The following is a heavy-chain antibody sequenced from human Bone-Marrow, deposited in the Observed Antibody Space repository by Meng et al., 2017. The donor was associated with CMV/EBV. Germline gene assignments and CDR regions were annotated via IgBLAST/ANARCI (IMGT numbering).Heavy chain of an antibody. Sequence: SETLSLTCTVSGGSVSSGSYYWSWIRQPPGKGLEFIGFMYYSGSTNYNPSLKSRVTISVDTSKNQFSLTLNSVTAADTAVYYCARALPGGAVDYWGQGTLVTVSS. D-gene: IGHD1-26*01. CDR1: GGSVSSGSYY. V-gene: IGHV4-61*01. CDR3: ARALPGGAVDY. J-gene: IGHJ4*02. CDR2: MYYSGST.